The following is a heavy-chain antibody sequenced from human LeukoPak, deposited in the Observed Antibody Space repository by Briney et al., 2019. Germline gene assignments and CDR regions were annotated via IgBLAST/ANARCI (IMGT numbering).Heavy chain of an antibody. Sequence: ASVRVSCKASGYTFTGYYIHWVRQAPGQGLEWMGWIDPTSGGTKYAQKFQGRVTMTRDTSISTAYMELSRLRADDTAVFYCARGGSAWDNPFDYWGQGTLVTVSS. V-gene: IGHV1-2*02. CDR2: IDPTSGGT. CDR1: GYTFTGYY. CDR3: ARGGSAWDNPFDY. D-gene: IGHD6-19*01. J-gene: IGHJ4*02.